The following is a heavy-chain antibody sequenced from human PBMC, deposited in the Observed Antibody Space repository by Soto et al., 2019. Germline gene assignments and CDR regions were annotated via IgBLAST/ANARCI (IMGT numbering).Heavy chain of an antibody. CDR1: GGSISSGDYY. CDR3: ARDQLGCISTSCYYWFDP. V-gene: IGHV4-30-4*01. J-gene: IGHJ5*02. D-gene: IGHD2-2*01. Sequence: QVQLQESGPGLVKPSQTLSLTCTVSGGSISSGDYYWSWIRQPPGKGLEWIGYIYYSGNTYYNPSLKGRVTISVDTSKNQFSLKLSSVTAADTAVYYCARDQLGCISTSCYYWFDPWGQGTLVTVSS. CDR2: IYYSGNT.